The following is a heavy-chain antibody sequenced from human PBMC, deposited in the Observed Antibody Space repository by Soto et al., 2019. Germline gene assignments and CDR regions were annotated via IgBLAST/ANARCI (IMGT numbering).Heavy chain of an antibody. D-gene: IGHD3-22*01. J-gene: IGHJ4*02. CDR2: ISYDGSNK. V-gene: IGHV3-30*18. CDR1: GFIFSNYG. CDR3: AKVTPFYYDNSGRQGYVDS. Sequence: QVQLVESGGGVVQPGRSLRLSCAASGFIFSNYGMHWVRQAPGKGLEWVAVISYDGSNKYYADSVKGRFTISRDNSKNTVNLQMNSLRAEDTAMYYCAKVTPFYYDNSGRQGYVDSWGQGTLVTVSS.